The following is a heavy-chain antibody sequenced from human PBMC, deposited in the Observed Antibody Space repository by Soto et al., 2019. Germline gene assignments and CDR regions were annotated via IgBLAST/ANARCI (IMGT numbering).Heavy chain of an antibody. V-gene: IGHV3-23*01. CDR2: ISGSGGST. J-gene: IGHJ6*03. D-gene: IGHD6-19*01. CDR1: GFTFSSYA. Sequence: GGSLRLSCAASGFTFSSYAMSWVRQAPGKGLEWVSAISGSGGSTYYADSVKGRFTISRDNSKNTLYLQMNSLRAEDTAVYYCANDLGLLRPYYYYYMDVWGKGTTVTVSS. CDR3: ANDLGLLRPYYYYYMDV.